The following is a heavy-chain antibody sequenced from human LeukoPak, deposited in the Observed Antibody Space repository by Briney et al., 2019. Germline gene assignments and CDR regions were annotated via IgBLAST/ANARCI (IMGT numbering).Heavy chain of an antibody. V-gene: IGHV1-46*01. J-gene: IGHJ4*02. CDR2: INPSGGST. D-gene: IGHD3-9*01. CDR3: ARVYYDILTGYYVDY. Sequence: ASVKVSCKASGYTFTSYYMHWVRQAPGQGLEWMGIINPSGGSTSYAQKFQGRVTMTRDTSTSTVYMELSSLRSEDTAVYYCARVYYDILTGYYVDYWGQGTLVTVSS. CDR1: GYTFTSYY.